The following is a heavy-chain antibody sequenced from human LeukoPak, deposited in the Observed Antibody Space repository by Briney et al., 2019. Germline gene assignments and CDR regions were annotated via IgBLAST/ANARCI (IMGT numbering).Heavy chain of an antibody. CDR2: IKSKIDGGTT. V-gene: IGHV3-15*01. Sequence: PGGSLRLSCEVSGFTFSDAWMSWVRQAPGKGLEWVGRIKSKIDGGTTDYAAPVKGRFTISRDDSKNTLYLQMNSLKTEDTAVYYCTTEPPADWGSRGDYWGQGTLVTVSS. CDR1: GFTFSDAW. CDR3: TTEPPADWGSRGDY. J-gene: IGHJ4*02. D-gene: IGHD3-10*01.